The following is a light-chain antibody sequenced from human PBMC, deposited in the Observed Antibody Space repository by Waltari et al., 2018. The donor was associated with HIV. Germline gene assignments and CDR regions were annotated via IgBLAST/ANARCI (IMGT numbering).Light chain of an antibody. CDR2: EVT. V-gene: IGLV2-23*02. J-gene: IGLJ2*01. Sequence: QSALTQPASVSGSPGQSITISCTGTISDIGSYHLVSWYQQYPGRAPKLIIYEVTKRPSGVSDRFSCSKSGNRASLTVAGLKVEDEADYYCCSYAGGRVFVLFGGGTRLTV. CDR1: ISDIGSYHL. CDR3: CSYAGGRVFVL.